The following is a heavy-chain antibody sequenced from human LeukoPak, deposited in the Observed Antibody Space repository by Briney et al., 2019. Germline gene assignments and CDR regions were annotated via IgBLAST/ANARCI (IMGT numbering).Heavy chain of an antibody. V-gene: IGHV3-7*01. CDR3: AKGGRSRFDF. Sequence: GGSLRLSCVGSGFTFTTTTMSWARQAPGKGLEWVASMKEDGSEERYVDSVKGRFTISRDNAKNSLFLQLDSLRVEDTALYYCAKGGRSRFDFRGQGSLVTVSS. D-gene: IGHD2-15*01. J-gene: IGHJ4*02. CDR2: MKEDGSEE. CDR1: GFTFTTTT.